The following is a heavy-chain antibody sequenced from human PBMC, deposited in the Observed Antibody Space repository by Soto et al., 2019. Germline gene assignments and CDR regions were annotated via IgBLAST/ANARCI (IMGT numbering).Heavy chain of an antibody. CDR1: GYSISSGYY. CDR2: IYHSGST. V-gene: IGHV4-38-2*01. Sequence: SETLSLTCAVSGYSISSGYYWGWIRQPPGKGLEWIGSIYHSGSTYYNPSLKSRVTISVDTSKNQFSLKLSSVTAADTAVYYCARVPVYDSVWGSYRYRDFDYWGQGTLVTVSS. D-gene: IGHD3-16*02. J-gene: IGHJ4*02. CDR3: ARVPVYDSVWGSYRYRDFDY.